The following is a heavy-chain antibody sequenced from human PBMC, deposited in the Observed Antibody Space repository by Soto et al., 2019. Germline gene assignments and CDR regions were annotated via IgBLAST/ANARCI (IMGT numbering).Heavy chain of an antibody. J-gene: IGHJ4*02. Sequence: PGGSLRLSCAASGFTFSGSAMHWVRQASGKGLEWVGRIRSKANSYATAYAASVKGRFTISRDDSKNTAYLQMNSLKTEDTAVYYCSSHFTQAVAGSYYFDYWGQGTLVTVSS. CDR3: SSHFTQAVAGSYYFDY. CDR1: GFTFSGSA. CDR2: IRSKANSYAT. D-gene: IGHD6-19*01. V-gene: IGHV3-73*01.